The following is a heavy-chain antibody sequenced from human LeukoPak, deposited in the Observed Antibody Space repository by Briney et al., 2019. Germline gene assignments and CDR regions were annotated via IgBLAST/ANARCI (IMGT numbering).Heavy chain of an antibody. CDR3: ARVYDTSGYYADY. D-gene: IGHD3-22*01. J-gene: IGHJ4*02. CDR2: ISHSGGT. CDR1: GGSITSDDYY. V-gene: IGHV4-30-4*01. Sequence: ASQTLPLTCTVSGGSITSDDYYWSWIRQPPGKGLEWIGYISHSGGTYYNPPLKSRVIISVDTSKSHFSLRLSPVTAADTAVYYCARVYDTSGYYADYWGPGTLVTVSS.